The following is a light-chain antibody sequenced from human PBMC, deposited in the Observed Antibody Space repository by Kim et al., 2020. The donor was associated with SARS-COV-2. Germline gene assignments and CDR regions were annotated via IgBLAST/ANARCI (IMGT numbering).Light chain of an antibody. CDR3: LQHSTYPIT. CDR2: GAS. V-gene: IGKV1-17*01. CDR1: QDIRKD. Sequence: ASVGDRVTITGRASQDIRKDLGWYQQNPGRVPKRLIYGASSLQSGVPSRFSGSGSGTEFTLTISSVQPEDFATYFCLQHSTYPITFGQGTRLEIK. J-gene: IGKJ5*01.